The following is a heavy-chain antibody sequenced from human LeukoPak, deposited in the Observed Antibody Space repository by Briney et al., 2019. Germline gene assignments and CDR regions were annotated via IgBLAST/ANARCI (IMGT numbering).Heavy chain of an antibody. CDR1: GYSFSSYA. Sequence: SLKVSCKASGYSFSSYAISWVRQAPGQGLEWMGGLIPIYGTTRYAQKFKGRVTITADEYTSTAYMELTSLRHEDTAVYYCARHFDFWSVENWFDPWGQGTLVTVSS. J-gene: IGHJ5*02. D-gene: IGHD3-3*01. CDR2: LIPIYGTT. CDR3: ARHFDFWSVENWFDP. V-gene: IGHV1-69*13.